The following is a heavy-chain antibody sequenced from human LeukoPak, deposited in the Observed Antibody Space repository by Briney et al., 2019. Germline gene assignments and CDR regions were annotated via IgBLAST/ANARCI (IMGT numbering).Heavy chain of an antibody. CDR1: GYTFTGYY. V-gene: IGHV1-2*04. D-gene: IGHD3-10*01. Sequence: ASVKVSCKASGYTFTGYYMHWVRQAPGQGPEWMGWINPNSGGTNYAQKFQGWVTMTRDTSISTAYMELSRLRSDDTAVYYCARDGAGYYGSGSYINFDYWGQGTLVTVSS. J-gene: IGHJ4*02. CDR2: INPNSGGT. CDR3: ARDGAGYYGSGSYINFDY.